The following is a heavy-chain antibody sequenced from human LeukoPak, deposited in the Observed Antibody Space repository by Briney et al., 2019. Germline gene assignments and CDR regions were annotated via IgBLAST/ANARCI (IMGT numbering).Heavy chain of an antibody. CDR2: IYYSGST. J-gene: IGHJ2*01. CDR3: ARLKRLTTVAYWYFDL. D-gene: IGHD4-23*01. V-gene: IGHV4-59*08. Sequence: PSETLSLTCAVYGGSFSGYYWSWIRQPPGKGLEWIGYIYYSGSTNYNPSLKSRVTISVDTSKNQFSLKLSSVTAADTAVYYCARLKRLTTVAYWYFDLWGRGTLVTVSS. CDR1: GGSFSGYY.